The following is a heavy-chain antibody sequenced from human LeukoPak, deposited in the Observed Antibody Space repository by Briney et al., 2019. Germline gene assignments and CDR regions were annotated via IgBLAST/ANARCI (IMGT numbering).Heavy chain of an antibody. D-gene: IGHD1-26*01. CDR2: ISSSGSTI. V-gene: IGHV3-48*03. J-gene: IGHJ4*02. CDR1: GFTFSSYE. Sequence: GGSLRLSCAASGFTFSSYEMNWVRQAPGKGLEWVSYISSSGSTIYYADSVKGRFTISRDNSKNTLYLQMNSLRAEDTAVYYCAKTPTVGATIDYWGQGTLVTVSS. CDR3: AKTPTVGATIDY.